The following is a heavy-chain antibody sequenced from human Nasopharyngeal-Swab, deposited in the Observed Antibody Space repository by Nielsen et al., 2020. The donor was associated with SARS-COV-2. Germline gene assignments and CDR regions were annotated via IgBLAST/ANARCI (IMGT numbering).Heavy chain of an antibody. CDR3: ARDGDYDILTGHGGWFDP. J-gene: IGHJ5*02. Sequence: WVRHATGHGLVWMGWISAYNGNTNYAQRLQGRVTMTTDTSTSTAYMELRSLRSDDTAVYYCARDGDYDILTGHGGWFDPWGQGTLVTVSS. V-gene: IGHV1-18*01. D-gene: IGHD3-9*01. CDR2: ISAYNGNT.